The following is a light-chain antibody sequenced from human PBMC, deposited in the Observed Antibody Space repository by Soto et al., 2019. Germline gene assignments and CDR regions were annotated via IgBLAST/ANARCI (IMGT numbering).Light chain of an antibody. Sequence: DIQMTQSPSSLSASVGDRVNITCRASQSISSYLNWYQQKPGKAPKLLVYAASRLQSGVPSRFSGTGSGTDFTLTISSLQPEDFATYFCQQTYNPPRTFGQGTRL. J-gene: IGKJ1*01. CDR3: QQTYNPPRT. CDR1: QSISSY. V-gene: IGKV1-39*01. CDR2: AAS.